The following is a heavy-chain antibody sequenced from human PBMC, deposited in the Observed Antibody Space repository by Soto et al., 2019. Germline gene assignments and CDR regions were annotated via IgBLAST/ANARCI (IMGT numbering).Heavy chain of an antibody. CDR3: VREAPRTFYFDY. CDR1: GYTFTSYG. V-gene: IGHV1-46*01. CDR2: IRSTGGDT. Sequence: ASVKVSCKASGYTFTSYGISWVRQAPGQGLEWMGIIRSTGGDTIYAQKFQGRVAVTRDTSTSTVYMEVSSLTADDTAVYYCVREAPRTFYFDYWGQGTLVTVSS. D-gene: IGHD3-16*01. J-gene: IGHJ4*02.